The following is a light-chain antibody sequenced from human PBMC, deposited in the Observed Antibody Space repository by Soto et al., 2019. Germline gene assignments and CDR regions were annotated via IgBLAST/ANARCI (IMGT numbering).Light chain of an antibody. V-gene: IGKV3-20*01. J-gene: IGKJ1*01. CDR1: QSVSSTY. Sequence: EIVLTQSPGTLSLSPGERATLSCRASQSVSSTYLAWYQQKPGQAPRLLIYGASSRATGIPDRFSGSGSGTDLTLTISRLEPEDFAVYFCHQYGSSRTFGQGTKVEIK. CDR2: GAS. CDR3: HQYGSSRT.